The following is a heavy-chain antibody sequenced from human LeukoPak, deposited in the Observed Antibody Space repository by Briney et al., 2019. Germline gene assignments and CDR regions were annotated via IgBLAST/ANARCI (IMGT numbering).Heavy chain of an antibody. J-gene: IGHJ6*02. CDR2: IYYSGST. CDR1: GGSISSYY. CDR3: ARTDYDFWSGYRYYGMDV. V-gene: IGHV4-59*01. D-gene: IGHD3-3*01. Sequence: SETLSLTCTVSGGSISSYYWSWIRQPPGKGLEWIGHIYYSGSTNYNPSLKSRVTISVDTSKNQFSLKLSSVTAADTAVYYCARTDYDFWSGYRYYGMDVWGQGTTVTVSS.